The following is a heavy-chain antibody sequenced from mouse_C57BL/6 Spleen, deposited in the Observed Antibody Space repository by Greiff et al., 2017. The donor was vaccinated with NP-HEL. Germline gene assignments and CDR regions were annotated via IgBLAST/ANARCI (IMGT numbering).Heavy chain of an antibody. D-gene: IGHD2-2*01. V-gene: IGHV1-15*01. J-gene: IGHJ2*01. CDR2: IDPETGGT. CDR3: TREGKGYDGYFDY. CDR1: GYTFTDYE. Sequence: QVQLQQSGAELVRPGASVTLSCKASGYTFTDYEMHWVKQTPVHGLEWIGAIDPETGGTAYNQKFKGKAILTADKSSSTAYMELRSLTSEDSAVYYCTREGKGYDGYFDYWGQGTTLTVSS.